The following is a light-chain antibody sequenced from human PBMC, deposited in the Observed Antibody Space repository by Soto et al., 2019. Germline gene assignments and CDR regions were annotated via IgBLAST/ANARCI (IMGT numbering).Light chain of an antibody. Sequence: QSALTQPPSASGSPGQSVTISCTGTSGDVGGYNYVSWYQQHPGKAPKLMIYEVSKRPSGVPDCFSGSKSGNTASLTVSGLQAEDEADYYCSSYAGSNNYVFGTGTKVTVL. V-gene: IGLV2-8*01. CDR3: SSYAGSNNYV. J-gene: IGLJ1*01. CDR1: SGDVGGYNY. CDR2: EVS.